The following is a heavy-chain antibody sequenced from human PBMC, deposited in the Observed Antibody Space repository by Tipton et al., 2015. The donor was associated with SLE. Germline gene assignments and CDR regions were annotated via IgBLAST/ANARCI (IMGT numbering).Heavy chain of an antibody. V-gene: IGHV3-30*02. J-gene: IGHJ4*02. D-gene: IGHD5-24*01. Sequence: QLVQSGGGVVQPGGSLRLSCAASGFTFSSYGMHWVRQAPGKGLEWVAFIWYDGSNKYYADSVKGRFTISRDNSKNTLYLQMNSLRAEDTAVYYCAKRLQMATIDYWGQGTLVTVSS. CDR3: AKRLQMATIDY. CDR1: GFTFSSYG. CDR2: IWYDGSNK.